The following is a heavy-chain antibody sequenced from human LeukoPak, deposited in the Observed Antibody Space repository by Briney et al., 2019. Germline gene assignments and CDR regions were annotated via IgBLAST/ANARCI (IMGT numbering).Heavy chain of an antibody. CDR1: GFTFRDYN. CDR3: ARDHRGVRDYFDY. CDR2: ISYDGSNK. Sequence: PGGSLRLSCTASGFTFRDYNINWFRQAPGKGLEWVAVISYDGSNKYYADSVKGRFTISRDNSKNTLYLQMNSLRAEDTAVYYCARDHRGVRDYFDYWGQGTLVTVSS. V-gene: IGHV3-30-3*01. D-gene: IGHD3-10*01. J-gene: IGHJ4*02.